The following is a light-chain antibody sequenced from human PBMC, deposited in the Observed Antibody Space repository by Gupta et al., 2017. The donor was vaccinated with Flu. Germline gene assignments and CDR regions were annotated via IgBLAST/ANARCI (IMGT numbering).Light chain of an antibody. J-gene: IGKJ5*01. CDR3: QGDGNSPPIT. V-gene: IGKV3-20*01. CDR2: GAS. CDR1: QSVNYDY. Sequence: EIVLTQSPGTLSLSPGERATLSCRASQSVNYDYLAWYQQIPGQAPRLLIYGASTRATGNADRLTDSGFGKDFTLTISRLEGEDFEVYICQGDGNSPPITSGQGTPLEIK.